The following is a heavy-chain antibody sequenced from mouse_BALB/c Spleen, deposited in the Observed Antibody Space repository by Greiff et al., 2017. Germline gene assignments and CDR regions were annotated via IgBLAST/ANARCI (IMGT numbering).Heavy chain of an antibody. CDR1: GFTFSSYA. V-gene: IGHV5-6-5*01. D-gene: IGHD1-2*01. CDR3: ARQDTTAYFDY. CDR2: ISSGGST. J-gene: IGHJ2*01. Sequence: EVMLVESGGGLVKPGGSLKLSCAASGFTFSSYAMSWVRQTPEKRLEWVASISSGGSTYYPDSVKGRFTISRDNARNILYLQMSSLRSEDTAMYYCARQDTTAYFDYWGQGTTLTVSS.